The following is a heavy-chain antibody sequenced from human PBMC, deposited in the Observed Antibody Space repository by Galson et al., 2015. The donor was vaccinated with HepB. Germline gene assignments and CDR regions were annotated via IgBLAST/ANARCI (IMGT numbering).Heavy chain of an antibody. V-gene: IGHV4-39*07. D-gene: IGHD3-16*01. CDR3: TRDVRGSRLGED. Sequence: ETLSLTCSVSGDSISSGTIYWGWIRQPPGKGLEWIGCMSYGGSSFYNPSLKSRVTISVDTSKSQFSLRLSSVTAADTAVYYCTRDVRGSRLGEDWGQGTLSPSPQ. CDR1: GDSISSGTIY. J-gene: IGHJ4*02. CDR2: MSYGGSS.